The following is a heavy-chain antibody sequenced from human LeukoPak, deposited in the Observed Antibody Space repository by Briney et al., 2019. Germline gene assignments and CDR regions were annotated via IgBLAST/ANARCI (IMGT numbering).Heavy chain of an antibody. Sequence: ASVKVSCKASRYTFTGYYMHWVRQAPGQGLEWMGRINPNSGGTNYAQKFQGRVTMTRDTSISTAYMELSRLRSDDTAVYYCATPISGSYGNDYWGQGTLVTVSS. J-gene: IGHJ4*02. D-gene: IGHD1-26*01. V-gene: IGHV1-2*06. CDR2: INPNSGGT. CDR3: ATPISGSYGNDY. CDR1: RYTFTGYY.